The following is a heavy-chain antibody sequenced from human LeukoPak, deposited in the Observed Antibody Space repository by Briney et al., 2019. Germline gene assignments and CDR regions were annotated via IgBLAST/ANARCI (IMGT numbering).Heavy chain of an antibody. V-gene: IGHV4-59*04. J-gene: IGHJ4*02. CDR1: GGSISTYY. Sequence: SGTLSLTCTISGGSISTYYWSWIRQPPGKGLEWIGYIYHSGSTYYNPSLKSRVTISVDRSKNQFSLKLSSVTAADTAVYYCAVTYYYGSGTPWYFDYWGQGTLVTVSS. CDR2: IYHSGST. CDR3: AVTYYYGSGTPWYFDY. D-gene: IGHD3-10*01.